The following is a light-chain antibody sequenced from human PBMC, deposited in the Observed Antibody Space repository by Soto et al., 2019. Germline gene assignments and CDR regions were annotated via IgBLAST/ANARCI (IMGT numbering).Light chain of an antibody. V-gene: IGKV3-20*01. CDR2: GAS. J-gene: IGKJ2*01. Sequence: EIVLTQSPGTLSLSPGERATLSCRASQSVSRSYLAWYQQKPGQAPRLLIYGASSRATGIPDRFSGSGSGTHFTLTISRLEPEDFAVYYCQQYASSPVYTFGQGTKLEIK. CDR1: QSVSRSY. CDR3: QQYASSPVYT.